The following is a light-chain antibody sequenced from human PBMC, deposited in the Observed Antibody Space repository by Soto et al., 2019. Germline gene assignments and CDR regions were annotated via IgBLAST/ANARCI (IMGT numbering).Light chain of an antibody. J-gene: IGKJ1*01. Sequence: ETVLTQSPDTLSLSPGERVTLSCRASQSLPSNSLAWYQQKPGQAPRLLFYGVPSRATGIPDRFVGSGSGTDFTLTVTGLEAEDSAVYFCHQSDDSPWTFGQGTKVDIK. V-gene: IGKV3-20*01. CDR2: GVP. CDR3: HQSDDSPWT. CDR1: QSLPSNS.